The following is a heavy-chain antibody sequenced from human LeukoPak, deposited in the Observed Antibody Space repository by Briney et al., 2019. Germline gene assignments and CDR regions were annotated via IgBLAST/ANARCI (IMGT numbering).Heavy chain of an antibody. CDR3: AREIVATSILDY. CDR2: ISSSNSYI. D-gene: IGHD5-12*01. CDR1: GFTFSSYS. V-gene: IGHV3-21*01. J-gene: IGHJ4*02. Sequence: PGGSLRLSCAASGFTFSSYSMNWVRQAPGKGLEWVSSISSSNSYIYYADSVKGRFTISRDNAKNSLYLQMNSLRAEDTAVYCCAREIVATSILDYWGQGTLVTVSS.